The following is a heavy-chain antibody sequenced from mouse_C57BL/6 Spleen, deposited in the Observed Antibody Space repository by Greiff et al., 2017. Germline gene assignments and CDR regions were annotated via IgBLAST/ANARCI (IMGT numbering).Heavy chain of an antibody. CDR2: ISDGGSYT. D-gene: IGHD2-2*01. CDR3: ARGGYYDAMDY. CDR1: GFTFSSYA. Sequence: EVHLVESGGGLVKPGGSLKLSCAASGFTFSSYAMSWVRQTPEKRLEWVATISDGGSYTYYPDNVKGRFTISRDNANNNLYLQMSHLKSEDTAMYYCARGGYYDAMDYWGQGTSVTVSS. V-gene: IGHV5-4*01. J-gene: IGHJ4*01.